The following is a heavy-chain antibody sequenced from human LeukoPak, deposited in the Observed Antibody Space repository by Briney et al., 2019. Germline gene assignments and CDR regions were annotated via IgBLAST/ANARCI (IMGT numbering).Heavy chain of an antibody. CDR1: GFTFSSNW. CDR3: VRDLGGRSGH. Sequence: GGSLRLSCAASGFTFSSNWMHWVRQAPGKGPVWVSRINEDGSTTNYADSVKGRSTIFRDNAKNTLYLQMNSLRAEDTAVYYCVRDLGGRSGHWGQGTLVTVSS. J-gene: IGHJ4*02. V-gene: IGHV3-74*01. CDR2: INEDGSTT. D-gene: IGHD1-26*01.